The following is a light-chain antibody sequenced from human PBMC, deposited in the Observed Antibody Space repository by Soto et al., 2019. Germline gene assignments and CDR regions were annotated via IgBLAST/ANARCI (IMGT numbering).Light chain of an antibody. CDR2: AAS. CDR3: QQSYSTPCT. J-gene: IGKJ5*01. CDR1: QSISSY. Sequence: IQMTQSPSSLSASVGDRVTITCRASQSISSYLNWYQQKPGKAPKLLIYAASSLQSGVPSRFSGSGSGTDFTLTISRLQPEDFATYYCQQSYSTPCTFGQGTRLEIK. V-gene: IGKV1-39*01.